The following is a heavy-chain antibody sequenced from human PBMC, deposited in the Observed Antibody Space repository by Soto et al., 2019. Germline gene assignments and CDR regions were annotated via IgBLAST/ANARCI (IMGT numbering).Heavy chain of an antibody. CDR1: GGSISSYY. CDR2: IYYSGST. V-gene: IGHV4-59*08. Sequence: SETLSLTCTVSGGSISSYYWSWIRQPPGKGLEWIGYIYYSGSTNYNPSLKSRVTISVDTSKNQFSLKLSSVTAADTAVYYCARVYSGSYSDSWGRGTLVTVSS. J-gene: IGHJ4*02. CDR3: ARVYSGSYSDS. D-gene: IGHD1-26*01.